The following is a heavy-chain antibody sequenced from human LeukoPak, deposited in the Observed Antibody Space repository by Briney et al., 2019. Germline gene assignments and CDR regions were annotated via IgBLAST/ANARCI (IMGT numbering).Heavy chain of an antibody. CDR2: IYYSGST. CDR3: ARLQNGGSYNHFDY. Sequence: KPSETPALTCSVSGGSFSTYYWGWVRQPPGRGLEWIGYIYYSGSTNYNPSLKSRVTISIETPKNQLFLKLSSVTAADTAVYYCARLQNGGSYNHFDYWGQGVLVTVSS. CDR1: GGSFSTYY. J-gene: IGHJ4*02. V-gene: IGHV4-59*08. D-gene: IGHD1-26*01.